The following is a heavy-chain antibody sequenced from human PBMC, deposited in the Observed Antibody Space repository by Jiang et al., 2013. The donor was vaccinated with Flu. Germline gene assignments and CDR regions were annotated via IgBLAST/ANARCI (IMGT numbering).Heavy chain of an antibody. Sequence: AVISYDGSNKYYADSVKGRFTISRDNSKNTLYLQMNSLRAEDTAVYYCARDSPITMIVVVIPVFDYWGQGTLVTVSS. CDR2: ISYDGSNK. J-gene: IGHJ4*02. V-gene: IGHV3-30*01. CDR3: ARDSPITMIVVVIPVFDY. D-gene: IGHD3-22*01.